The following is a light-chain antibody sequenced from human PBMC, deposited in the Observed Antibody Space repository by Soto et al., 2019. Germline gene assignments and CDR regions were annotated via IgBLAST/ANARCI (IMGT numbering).Light chain of an antibody. J-gene: IGLJ2*01. CDR1: SSNIGSNY. CDR3: QSYDSSLSGHVV. V-gene: IGLV1-40*01. CDR2: GNS. Sequence: QSVLTQPPSASGTPGQRVTISCSGSSSNIGSNYVYWYQQLPGTAPKLLIYGNSNRPSGVPDRFSGSKSGTSASLAITGLQAEDEADYYCQSYDSSLSGHVVFGGGTKVTVL.